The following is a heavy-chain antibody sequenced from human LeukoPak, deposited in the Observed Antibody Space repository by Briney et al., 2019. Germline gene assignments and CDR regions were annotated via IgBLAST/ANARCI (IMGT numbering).Heavy chain of an antibody. CDR3: AREGPGIVGATIWL. CDR2: IKQDGSEK. V-gene: IGHV3-7*01. Sequence: GGSLRLSCAASGFTFSSYWMSWARQAPGKGLEWVANIKQDGSEKYYVDSVKGRFTISRDNAKNSLYLQMNSLRAEDTAVYYCAREGPGIVGATIWLWGQGTLVTVSS. CDR1: GFTFSSYW. J-gene: IGHJ4*02. D-gene: IGHD1-26*01.